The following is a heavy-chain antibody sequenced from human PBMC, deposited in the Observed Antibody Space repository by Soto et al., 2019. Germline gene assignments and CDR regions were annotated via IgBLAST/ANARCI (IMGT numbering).Heavy chain of an antibody. CDR3: STGTHGNYYNGMDV. V-gene: IGHV1-69*12. D-gene: IGHD1-1*01. CDR1: GGTFSSYA. Sequence: QVQLVQSGAEVKKPGSSVKVSCKASGGTFSSYAISWVRQAPGQGLEWMGGIIPIFGTANYAQKFQGRVTITADESTSTAFMELSSLRSEDTAVYYCSTGTHGNYYNGMDVWGQGTTVTVSS. CDR2: IIPIFGTA. J-gene: IGHJ6*02.